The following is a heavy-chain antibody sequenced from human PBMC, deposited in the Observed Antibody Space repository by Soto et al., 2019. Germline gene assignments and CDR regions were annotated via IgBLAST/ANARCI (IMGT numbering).Heavy chain of an antibody. V-gene: IGHV1-18*01. Sequence: ASLKVSCKASGYTFPNDGISGVRQATEQGLEWMGWINGYNGNTKYAQKVQGRVTMTTDTSTSTAYMERRSLRSDDTAVYYCARGVGSGSYYNQYNWFDPWGQGTLVTVSS. CDR1: GYTFPNDG. J-gene: IGHJ5*02. D-gene: IGHD3-10*01. CDR2: INGYNGNT. CDR3: ARGVGSGSYYNQYNWFDP.